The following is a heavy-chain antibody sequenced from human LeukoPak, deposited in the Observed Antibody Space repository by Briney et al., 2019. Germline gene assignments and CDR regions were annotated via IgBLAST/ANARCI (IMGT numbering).Heavy chain of an antibody. CDR2: INPSGGST. J-gene: IGHJ3*02. CDR1: GYTFTSYY. Sequence: ASVKVSCKASGYTFTSYYMHWVRQAPGQGLEWMGIINPSGGSTSYAQKFQGRVTMTRDMSTSTVYMELSSLRSEDTAVYYCARVSTSNYAEGAFDIWGQGTMVTVSS. D-gene: IGHD4-11*01. CDR3: ARVSTSNYAEGAFDI. V-gene: IGHV1-46*01.